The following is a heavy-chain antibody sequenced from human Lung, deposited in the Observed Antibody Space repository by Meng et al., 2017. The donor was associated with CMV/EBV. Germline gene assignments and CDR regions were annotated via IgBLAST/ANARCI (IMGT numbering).Heavy chain of an antibody. CDR1: GGSISSSNW. J-gene: IGHJ4*02. CDR2: IYHSGST. V-gene: IGHV4-4*02. Sequence: QGQLQGAGPGLVKPSGTLSLPCAVSGGSISSSNWWSWVRQPPGKGLEWIGEIYHSGSTNYNPSLKSRVTISVDKSKNQFSLKLSSVTAADTAVYYCARVVTALWGYYFDYWGQGTLVTVSS. CDR3: ARVVTALWGYYFDY. D-gene: IGHD2-21*02.